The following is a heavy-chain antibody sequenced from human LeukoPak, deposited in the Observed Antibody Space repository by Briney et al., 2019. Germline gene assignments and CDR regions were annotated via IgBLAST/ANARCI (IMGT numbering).Heavy chain of an antibody. Sequence: GRSLRLSCAASGFTFSSYSMNWVRQAPGKGLEWVSYISSSSSTIYYADSVKGRFTISRDNAKNSLYLQMNSLRAEDTAVYYCARDDVAYDSSGYYKLEFDYWGQGTLVTVSS. CDR3: ARDDVAYDSSGYYKLEFDY. V-gene: IGHV3-48*01. D-gene: IGHD3-22*01. CDR2: ISSSSSTI. J-gene: IGHJ4*02. CDR1: GFTFSSYS.